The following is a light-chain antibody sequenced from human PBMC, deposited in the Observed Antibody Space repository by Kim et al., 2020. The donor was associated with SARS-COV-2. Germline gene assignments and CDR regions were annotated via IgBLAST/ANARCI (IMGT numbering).Light chain of an antibody. CDR1: SSDVGGYNY. CDR2: DVS. Sequence: QSALTQPASVSGSPGQSITISCTGTSSDVGGYNYVSWYQQHPGKAPQLMIYDVSNRPSGVSNRFSGSKSGNTSSLTISGLQAEDEADYYGSSYTSSSTYVFGTGTQVTVL. CDR3: SSYTSSSTYV. J-gene: IGLJ1*01. V-gene: IGLV2-14*03.